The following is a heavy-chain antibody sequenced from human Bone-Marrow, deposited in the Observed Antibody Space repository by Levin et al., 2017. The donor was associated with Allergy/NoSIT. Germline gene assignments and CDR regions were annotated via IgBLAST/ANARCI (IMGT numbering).Heavy chain of an antibody. V-gene: IGHV1-18*01. J-gene: IGHJ4*02. CDR1: GYTFSNYG. CDR2: ISTSNGKT. CDR3: ARGRGDTGGSHFDY. D-gene: IGHD7-27*01. Sequence: GGSLRLSCKYSGYTFSNYGINWVRQAPGQGLEWMGWISTSNGKTQYAQKLQGRVTMSTDTSTNTAYMDLRSLSSDDTAVYFCARGRGDTGGSHFDYWGQGTLVTVSS.